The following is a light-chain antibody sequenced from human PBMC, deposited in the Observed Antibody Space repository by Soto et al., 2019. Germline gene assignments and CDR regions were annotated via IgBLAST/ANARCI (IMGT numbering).Light chain of an antibody. V-gene: IGLV2-14*01. CDR3: SSYTATNTWV. J-gene: IGLJ3*02. CDR1: SSDVGGHNY. CDR2: EVS. Sequence: QSVLTQPASVSGSPGQTITISCTGSSSDVGGHNYVSWFQHLPGKAPKLMISEVSNRPSGVSNRFSGSKSGNTASLTVSELQADDEADYYCSSYTATNTWVFGGGTKVTVL.